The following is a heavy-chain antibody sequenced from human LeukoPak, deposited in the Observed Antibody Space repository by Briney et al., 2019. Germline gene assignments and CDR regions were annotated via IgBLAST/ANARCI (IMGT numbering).Heavy chain of an antibody. J-gene: IGHJ5*02. D-gene: IGHD2-15*01. CDR1: GGSISGGDYY. V-gene: IGHV4-30-4*08. Sequence: SETLSLTCTVSGGSISGGDYYWSWIRQPPGKGLEWIGYIYYSGSTYYNPSLKSRLTISVDTSKSQFSLNLSSVTAADTAVYYCARYSILNWFDPWGQGTLVTVFS. CDR3: ARYSILNWFDP. CDR2: IYYSGST.